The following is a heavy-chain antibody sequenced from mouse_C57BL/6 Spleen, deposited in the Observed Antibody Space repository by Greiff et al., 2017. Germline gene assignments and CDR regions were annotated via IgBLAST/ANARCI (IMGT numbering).Heavy chain of an antibody. CDR1: GYSFTGYY. CDR3: ANYDGYYVPFAY. CDR2: INPSTGGT. V-gene: IGHV1-42*01. Sequence: VQLKQSGPELVKPGASVKISCKASGYSFTGYYMNWVKQSPEKSLEWIGEINPSTGGTTYNQKFKAKATLTVDKSSSTAYMQLKSLTSEDSAVYYCANYDGYYVPFAYWGQGTLVTVSA. D-gene: IGHD2-3*01. J-gene: IGHJ3*01.